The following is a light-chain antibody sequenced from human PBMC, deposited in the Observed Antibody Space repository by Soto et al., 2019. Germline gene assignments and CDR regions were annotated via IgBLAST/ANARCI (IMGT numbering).Light chain of an antibody. CDR1: QSVLYSSNNKNY. V-gene: IGKV4-1*01. CDR3: QQYYSTPPYT. CDR2: WAS. J-gene: IGKJ2*01. Sequence: DIVMTQSPDSLAVSLGERATINCKSSQSVLYSSNNKNYLAWYQQKPEQPPKLLIYWASTREPGVPDRFSGSGSGTDFTLTISSLQAEDVAVYYCQQYYSTPPYTFGQGTKLEIK.